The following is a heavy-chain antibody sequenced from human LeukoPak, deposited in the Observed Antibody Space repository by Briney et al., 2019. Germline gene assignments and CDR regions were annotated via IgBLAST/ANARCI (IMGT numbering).Heavy chain of an antibody. CDR1: GFTFSSYA. CDR2: ISGSGGST. V-gene: IGHV3-23*01. CDR3: AKDRYSSDWYGDPTALFDY. D-gene: IGHD6-19*01. J-gene: IGHJ4*02. Sequence: PGESLRLSCAASGFTFSSYAMSWVRQAPGKGLEWVSAISGSGGSTYYADSVKGRFTISRDNSKNTLYLQMISLRAEDTAVYYCAKDRYSSDWYGDPTALFDYWGQGTLVTVSS.